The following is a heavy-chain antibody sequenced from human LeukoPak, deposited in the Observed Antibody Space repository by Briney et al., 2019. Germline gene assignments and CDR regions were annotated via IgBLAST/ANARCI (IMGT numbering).Heavy chain of an antibody. CDR1: GDSISSSSYY. J-gene: IGHJ4*02. CDR2: IYYSGST. D-gene: IGHD3-16*02. Sequence: PSETLSLTCTVSGDSISSSSYYWGWIRQHPGKGLEWIGYIYYSGSTYYNPSLKSRVTISVDTSKNQFSLKLSSVTAADTAVYYCARSGGVIVKWYDYWGQGTLVTVSS. V-gene: IGHV4-31*03. CDR3: ARSGGVIVKWYDY.